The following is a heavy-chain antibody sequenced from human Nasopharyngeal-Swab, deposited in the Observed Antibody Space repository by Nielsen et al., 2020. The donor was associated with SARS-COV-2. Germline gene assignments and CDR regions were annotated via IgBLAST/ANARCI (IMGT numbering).Heavy chain of an antibody. CDR3: ARAVVLVGAAPSAVWGSFDY. D-gene: IGHD2-15*01. J-gene: IGHJ4*02. Sequence: WIRQPPGKGLEWIGYIYYSGSTYYNPSLKSRVTISVAPSTNQFSLKLSSVTAADTAVYYCARAVVLVGAAPSAVWGSFDYWGQGTLVTVSS. CDR2: IYYSGST. V-gene: IGHV4-30-4*01.